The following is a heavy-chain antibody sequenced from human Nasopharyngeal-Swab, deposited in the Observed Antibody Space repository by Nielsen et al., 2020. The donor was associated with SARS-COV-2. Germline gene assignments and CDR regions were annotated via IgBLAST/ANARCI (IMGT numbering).Heavy chain of an antibody. V-gene: IGHV1-3*01. J-gene: IGHJ6*02. CDR3: ARDKDYVDIVATILRPIYYYYGMDV. Sequence: WVRQAPGQRLEWMGWINAGNGNTKYSQKFQGRVTITRDTSASTAYMELSSLRSEDTAVYYCARDKDYVDIVATILRPIYYYYGMDVWGQGTTVTVSS. D-gene: IGHD5-12*01. CDR2: INAGNGNT.